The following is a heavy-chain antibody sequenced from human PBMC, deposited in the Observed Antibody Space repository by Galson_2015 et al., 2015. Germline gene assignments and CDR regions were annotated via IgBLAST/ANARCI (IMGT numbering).Heavy chain of an antibody. V-gene: IGHV3-33*01. Sequence: SLRLSCAASGFTFSSYGMHWVRQAPGKGLEWVAVIWYDGSNKYYTDSVKGRFTISRDNSKKTLYLQMNSLRAEDTAAYYCARDESISAAGTDYWGQGTLVTVSS. CDR3: ARDESISAAGTDY. CDR1: GFTFSSYG. J-gene: IGHJ4*02. D-gene: IGHD6-13*01. CDR2: IWYDGSNK.